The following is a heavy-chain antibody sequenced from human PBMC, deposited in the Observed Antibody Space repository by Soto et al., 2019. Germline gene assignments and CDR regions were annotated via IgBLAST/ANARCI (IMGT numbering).Heavy chain of an antibody. D-gene: IGHD6-13*01. CDR1: GYSFTSHW. CDR2: IDPSDSYT. CDR3: ARRVGIAAENTMTYGMDV. Sequence: GESLKISCKGSGYSFTSHWITWVRQMPGKGLEWMGRIDPSDSYTNYSPSFQGHVTISADKSTSIAYLQWSSLKASDTAMYYCARRVGIAAENTMTYGMDVWGQGTTVTVSS. V-gene: IGHV5-10-1*01. J-gene: IGHJ6*02.